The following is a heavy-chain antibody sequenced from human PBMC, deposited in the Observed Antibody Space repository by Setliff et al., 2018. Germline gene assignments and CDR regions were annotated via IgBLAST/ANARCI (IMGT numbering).Heavy chain of an antibody. CDR1: GATFSSYG. CDR3: VREGVDSRSSTDYRYYMDV. Sequence: SVKVSCKASGATFSSYGISWVRQAPGQGLEWMGGTIPMFGTTEYAQKFQGRLTIITDESTNTVFMQLSSLRSDDTAVYYCVREGVDSRSSTDYRYYMDVWGKGTTVTVSS. D-gene: IGHD3-22*01. CDR2: TIPMFGTT. V-gene: IGHV1-69*05. J-gene: IGHJ6*03.